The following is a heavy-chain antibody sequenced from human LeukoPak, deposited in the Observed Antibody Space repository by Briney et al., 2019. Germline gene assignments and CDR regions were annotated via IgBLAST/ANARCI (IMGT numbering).Heavy chain of an antibody. Sequence: GESLKISCKGSGYSFTSYWIGWVRQMPGKGLEWMGIIYPGDSDTRYSPSFQGQVTISADKSISTAYLQWSSLKASDTAMYYCARTVYYDSSSYYFFDYWGQGTLVTVSS. J-gene: IGHJ4*02. D-gene: IGHD3-22*01. CDR3: ARTVYYDSSSYYFFDY. CDR2: IYPGDSDT. V-gene: IGHV5-51*01. CDR1: GYSFTSYW.